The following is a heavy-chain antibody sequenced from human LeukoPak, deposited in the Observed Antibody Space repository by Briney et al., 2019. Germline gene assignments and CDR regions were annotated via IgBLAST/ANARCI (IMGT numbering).Heavy chain of an antibody. J-gene: IGHJ5*02. D-gene: IGHD2-15*01. CDR1: GGSISSSSYY. CDR3: ARLLLKRYCSGGSCFNWFDP. CDR2: IYYSGST. Sequence: KPSETLSLTCTVSGGSISSSSYYWGWIRQPPGKGLEWIGSIYYSGSTYYNPSLKSRVTISVDTSKNQFSLKLSSVTAADTAVYYCARLLLKRYCSGGSCFNWFDPWGQGTLVTVSS. V-gene: IGHV4-39*01.